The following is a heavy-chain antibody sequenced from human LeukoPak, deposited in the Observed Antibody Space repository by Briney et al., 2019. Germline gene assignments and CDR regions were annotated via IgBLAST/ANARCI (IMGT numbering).Heavy chain of an antibody. V-gene: IGHV1-69*05. D-gene: IGHD3-22*01. CDR2: IIPIFGTA. Sequence: SVKVSCKASGGTFSSYAISWVRQAPGQGLEWMGGIIPIFGTANYAQKFQGRVTMTRDTSTSTVYMELSSLRSEDTAVYYCARGPLEVVVITVSDPSDAFDIWGQGTMVTVSS. CDR3: ARGPLEVVVITVSDPSDAFDI. CDR1: GGTFSSYA. J-gene: IGHJ3*02.